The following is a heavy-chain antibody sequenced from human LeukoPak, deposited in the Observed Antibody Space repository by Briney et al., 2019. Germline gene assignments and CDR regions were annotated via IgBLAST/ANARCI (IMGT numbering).Heavy chain of an antibody. V-gene: IGHV3-7*01. J-gene: IGHJ4*02. D-gene: IGHD1-26*01. CDR2: IKQDGGEK. CDR1: GFTFSSYW. Sequence: GGSLRLSCAASGFTFSSYWMGWVRQAPGKGLEWVANIKQDGGEKYYVDPVKGRFTISRDNAKNSLDLQMNSLRAEDTALYYCARIRWAGGTWAFDYWGKGTLVTVSS. CDR3: ARIRWAGGTWAFDY.